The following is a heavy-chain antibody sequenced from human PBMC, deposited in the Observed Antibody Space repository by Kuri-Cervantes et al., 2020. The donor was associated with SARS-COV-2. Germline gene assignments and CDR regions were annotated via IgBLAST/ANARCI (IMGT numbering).Heavy chain of an antibody. CDR2: IRVSGGST. Sequence: GESLKISCAASGFTFSSYAMSWVPQAPGKGLEWVSAIRVSGGSTYYADSVKGRFTISRDNSKNTLYLQMNSLRAEDTAVYYCAKDAWYGSSWYVGGSISFDPWGQGTLVTVSS. J-gene: IGHJ5*02. CDR3: AKDAWYGSSWYVGGSISFDP. D-gene: IGHD6-13*01. CDR1: GFTFSSYA. V-gene: IGHV3-23*01.